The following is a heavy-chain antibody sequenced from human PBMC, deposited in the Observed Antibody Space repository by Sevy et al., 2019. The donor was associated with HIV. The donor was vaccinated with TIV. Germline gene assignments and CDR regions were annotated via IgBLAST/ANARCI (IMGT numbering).Heavy chain of an antibody. Sequence: GGSLRLSCTASGFTFSNAWMSWVRQVPGKGLEWIGRIKNRCDGGTRDYGSPGKGGFTISRDDSKNRLFLHMNSVRTDDTALCYCTTEYPSGPFDFWGQGALVTVSS. V-gene: IGHV3-15*01. CDR3: TTEYPSGPFDF. CDR2: IKNRCDGGTR. J-gene: IGHJ4*03. CDR1: GFTFSNAW. D-gene: IGHD2-2*02.